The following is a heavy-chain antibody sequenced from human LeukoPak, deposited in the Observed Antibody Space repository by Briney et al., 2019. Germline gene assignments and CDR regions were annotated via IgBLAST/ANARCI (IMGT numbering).Heavy chain of an antibody. CDR3: ARDYYGDYGNFDD. CDR2: MYNSWNT. J-gene: IGHJ4*02. CDR1: GASISGYY. V-gene: IGHV4-59*12. D-gene: IGHD4-17*01. Sequence: SETLSLTCTVSGASISGYYWSWIRQPPGKGLEWIGSMYNSWNTNYNPSLKSRVTISVDTSKNQFSLKLRSVTAADTAVYYCARDYYGDYGNFDDWGQGTLVTVSS.